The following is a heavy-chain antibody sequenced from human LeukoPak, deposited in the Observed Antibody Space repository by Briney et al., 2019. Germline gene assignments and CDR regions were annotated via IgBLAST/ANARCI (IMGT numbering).Heavy chain of an antibody. Sequence: SETLSLTCTVSGGSISTYFWTWIRQPAGKGLEWIGRIYSSGSTNYNPSLKSRVTISIDKSKNQFSLKLNSVTAADTAVYYCARDTGGRGRLDAFDIWGQGTLVTVSS. CDR2: IYSSGST. CDR1: GGSISTYF. V-gene: IGHV4-4*07. D-gene: IGHD3-10*01. CDR3: ARDTGGRGRLDAFDI. J-gene: IGHJ4*02.